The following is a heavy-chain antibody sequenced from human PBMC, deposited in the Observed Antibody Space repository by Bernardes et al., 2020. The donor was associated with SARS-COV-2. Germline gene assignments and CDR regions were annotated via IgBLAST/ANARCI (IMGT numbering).Heavy chain of an antibody. CDR1: GGSFSGYY. D-gene: IGHD2-15*01. CDR2: INHSGST. J-gene: IGHJ6*02. V-gene: IGHV4-34*01. Sequence: PETLSLTCAVYGGSFSGYYWSWIRQPPGTGLEWIGEINHSGSTNYNPSLKSRVTISVDTSKNQFSLKLSSVTAADTAVYYCARSKVVVAATMVSVGYYYYGMDVWGQGTTVTVSS. CDR3: ARSKVVVAATMVSVGYYYYGMDV.